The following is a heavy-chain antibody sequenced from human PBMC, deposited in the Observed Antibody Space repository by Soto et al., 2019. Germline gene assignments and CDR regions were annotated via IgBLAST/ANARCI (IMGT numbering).Heavy chain of an antibody. J-gene: IGHJ4*02. CDR2: ISYDGSNK. CDR1: GFTFSSYA. D-gene: IGHD2-2*01. CDR3: AREDGRPYCSSTSCQVLNY. Sequence: PGGSLRLSCAASGFTFSSYAMHWVRQAPGKGLEWVAVISYDGSNKYYADSVKGRFTISRDNSKNTLYLQMNSLRAEDTAVYYCAREDGRPYCSSTSCQVLNYWGQGTLVTVSS. V-gene: IGHV3-30-3*01.